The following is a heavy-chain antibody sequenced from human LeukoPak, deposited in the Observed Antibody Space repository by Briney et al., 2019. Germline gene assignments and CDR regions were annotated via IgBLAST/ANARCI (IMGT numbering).Heavy chain of an antibody. D-gene: IGHD2-15*01. CDR3: TTLRIYCSGGSCEIAY. J-gene: IGHJ4*02. Sequence: PGGSLRLSCAASGFTFSGSAMHWVRQAAGKGLEWVGRIRSKANSYATAYATSVKGRFTISRDDSKNTAYLQMNSLKTADTAVYSCTTLRIYCSGGSCEIAYWGQGTLVTVSS. CDR2: IRSKANSYAT. V-gene: IGHV3-73*01. CDR1: GFTFSGSA.